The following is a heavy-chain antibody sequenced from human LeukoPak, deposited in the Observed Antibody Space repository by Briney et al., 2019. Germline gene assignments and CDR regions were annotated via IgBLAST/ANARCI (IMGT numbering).Heavy chain of an antibody. D-gene: IGHD1-26*01. CDR3: AKDMREWELGNWFDP. J-gene: IGHJ5*02. Sequence: GGSLRLSCAASGFTFSSYGMHWVRQAPGKGLEWVAVISYDGSNKYYADSVKGRFTISRDNSKNTLYLQMNSLRAEDTAVYYCAKDMREWELGNWFDPWGQGTLVTVSS. CDR1: GFTFSSYG. V-gene: IGHV3-30*18. CDR2: ISYDGSNK.